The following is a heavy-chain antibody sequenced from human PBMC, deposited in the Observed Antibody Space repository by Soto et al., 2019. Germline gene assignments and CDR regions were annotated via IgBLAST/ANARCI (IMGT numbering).Heavy chain of an antibody. CDR1: GGTFSSYA. CDR2: IIPIFGTA. J-gene: IGHJ3*02. V-gene: IGHV1-69*06. Sequence: SVKVSCKASGGTFSSYAISWVRQAPGQGLEWMGGIIPIFGTANYAQKFQGRVTITADKSTSTAYMELSSLRSEDTAVYYCARVRGYCSGGSCYGFPFDIWGQGQWSPSPQ. D-gene: IGHD2-15*01. CDR3: ARVRGYCSGGSCYGFPFDI.